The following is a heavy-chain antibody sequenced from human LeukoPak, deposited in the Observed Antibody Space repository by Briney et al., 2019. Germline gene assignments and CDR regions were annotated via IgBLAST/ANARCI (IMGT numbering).Heavy chain of an antibody. Sequence: GGSLRLSCAASGFTFSSYAMHWVRQAPGKGLEWVAVISYDGSNKYYADSVKGRFTISRDNAKNSLYLQMNSLRAEDTAVYYCARGGIAARPPRDYWGQGTLVTVSS. CDR2: ISYDGSNK. CDR1: GFTFSSYA. J-gene: IGHJ4*02. V-gene: IGHV3-30*07. CDR3: ARGGIAARPPRDY. D-gene: IGHD6-6*01.